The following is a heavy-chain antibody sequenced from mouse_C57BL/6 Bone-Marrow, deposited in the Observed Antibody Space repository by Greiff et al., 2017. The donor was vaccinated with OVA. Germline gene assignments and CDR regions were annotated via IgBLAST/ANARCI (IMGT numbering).Heavy chain of an antibody. CDR3: ASAVFAY. J-gene: IGHJ3*01. CDR2: IDPSDSYT. CDR1: GYTFTSYW. Sequence: QVQLQQPGAELVKPGASVKLSCKASGYTFTSYWMQWVKQRPGQGLEWIGEIDPSDSYTNYNQKLKGKATLTLDTASSTAYMQLNSLTSEDSAVYYCASAVFAYWGQGTLVTVSA. V-gene: IGHV1-50*01.